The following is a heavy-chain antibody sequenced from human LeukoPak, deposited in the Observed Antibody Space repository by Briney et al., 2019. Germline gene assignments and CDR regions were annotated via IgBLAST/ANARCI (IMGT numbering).Heavy chain of an antibody. CDR3: AKRDRYSYGYFDY. CDR1: GFTFSSYS. Sequence: GGSLRLSCAASGFTFSSYSMNWVRQAPGKGLEWVSSISSSSSYIYYADSVKGRFTISRDNAKNSLYLQMNSLRAEDTAVYYCAKRDRYSYGYFDYWGQGTLVTVSS. V-gene: IGHV3-21*04. CDR2: ISSSSSYI. J-gene: IGHJ4*02. D-gene: IGHD5-18*01.